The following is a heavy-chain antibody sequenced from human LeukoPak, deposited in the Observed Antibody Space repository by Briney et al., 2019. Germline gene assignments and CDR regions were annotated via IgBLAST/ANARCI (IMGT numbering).Heavy chain of an antibody. J-gene: IGHJ4*02. D-gene: IGHD1-26*01. CDR3: AGPESGNYYFDY. Sequence: PGGSLRLSCAASGFTFSSYGMHWVRQAPGKGLEWVALIWYDGSNKYHADSVKGRFTISRDNSKNTLYLQMNSLRAEDTAVYYCAGPESGNYYFDYWGQGALVTVSS. CDR2: IWYDGSNK. CDR1: GFTFSSYG. V-gene: IGHV3-33*01.